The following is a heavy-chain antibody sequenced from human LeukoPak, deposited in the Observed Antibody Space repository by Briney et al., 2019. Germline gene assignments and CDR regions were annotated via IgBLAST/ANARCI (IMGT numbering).Heavy chain of an antibody. Sequence: GGSLRLSCAASGFTFSSYAMHWVRQAPGKGLEWVSSIDSGSSYIYYADSVKGRFTISRDNAKNSLYLQMNSLRAEDTALYYCAKDSRRMVRGVIIWDHWGQGTLVTVSS. CDR3: AKDSRRMVRGVIIWDH. CDR2: IDSGSSYI. V-gene: IGHV3-21*04. J-gene: IGHJ4*02. D-gene: IGHD3-10*01. CDR1: GFTFSSYA.